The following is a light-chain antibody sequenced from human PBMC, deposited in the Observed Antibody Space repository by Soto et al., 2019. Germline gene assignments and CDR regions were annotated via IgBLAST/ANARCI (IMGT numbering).Light chain of an antibody. CDR1: NSNIGAGND. CDR2: GDN. CDR3: HCYDSSLSGSV. J-gene: IGLJ3*02. V-gene: IGLV1-40*01. Sequence: QSALTQPPSVSGAPGQRVTISCTGGNSNIGAGNDVHWYQKIPGTAPKLLIYGDNNRPSGVPDRFSGSKFGTSASLAITGLQAEDEADYYCHCYDSSLSGSVFGGGTKLTVL.